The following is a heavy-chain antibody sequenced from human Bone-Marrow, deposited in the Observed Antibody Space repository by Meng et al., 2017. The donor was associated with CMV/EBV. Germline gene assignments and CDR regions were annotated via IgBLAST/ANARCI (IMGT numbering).Heavy chain of an antibody. V-gene: IGHV3-9*01. CDR2: ISWNSGTT. J-gene: IGHJ6*02. CDR1: GFTFDDYA. D-gene: IGHD1-26*01. Sequence: SLKISCAASGFTFDDYAMHWVRQAPGEGLEWVSGISWNSGTTGYADSVKGRFTISRDNAKNSLYLQMNSLRAEDTALYYCAVAELLWGYGMDVWGQGTTVTFSS. CDR3: AVAELLWGYGMDV.